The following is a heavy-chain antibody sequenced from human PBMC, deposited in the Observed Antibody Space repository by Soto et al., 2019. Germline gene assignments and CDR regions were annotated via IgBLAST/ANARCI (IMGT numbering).Heavy chain of an antibody. D-gene: IGHD6-19*01. Sequence: QITLKESGPTLVKPTQTLTLTCTFSGLSLSTTAVGVNWIRQPPGKPLEWLALIYWDDTKHYSSSLKNRLTISKDTSNTQVVLTMTNMDPVDTATYYCAHGSGWLSDQWGQGTLVTVSS. CDR1: GLSLSTTAVG. CDR2: IYWDDTK. CDR3: AHGSGWLSDQ. J-gene: IGHJ4*02. V-gene: IGHV2-5*02.